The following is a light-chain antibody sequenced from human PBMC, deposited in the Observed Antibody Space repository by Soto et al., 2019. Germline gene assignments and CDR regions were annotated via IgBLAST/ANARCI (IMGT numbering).Light chain of an antibody. J-gene: IGKJ1*01. CDR2: AAS. CDR1: PSISSY. Sequence: DIPMTQSPSSLSASVGDRVTITCRASPSISSYLNWYQQKPGKAPKLLIYAASSLQSGVPSRFSGSGSGTDFTLTISSMQPEDFATYYCQQSYSRSTFGQGTKVDIK. CDR3: QQSYSRST. V-gene: IGKV1-39*01.